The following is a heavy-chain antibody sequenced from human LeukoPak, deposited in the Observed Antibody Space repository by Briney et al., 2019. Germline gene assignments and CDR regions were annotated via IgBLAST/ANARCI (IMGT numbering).Heavy chain of an antibody. D-gene: IGHD6-13*01. V-gene: IGHV1-58*01. CDR1: GFTFTSRSA. Sequence: GASVKLSCKASGFTFTSRSAVQWVRQAHGQRLEWIGWIVVGSDNTNYAQKFQERVTITRDMSTSTAYMELSSLRSEDTAVYYCAAPYSSTWFDYWGQGTLVTVSS. J-gene: IGHJ4*02. CDR2: IVVGSDNT. CDR3: AAPYSSTWFDY.